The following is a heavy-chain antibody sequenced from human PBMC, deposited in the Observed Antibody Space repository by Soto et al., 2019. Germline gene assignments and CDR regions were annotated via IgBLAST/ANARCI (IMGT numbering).Heavy chain of an antibody. D-gene: IGHD2-15*01. Sequence: PGGSLRLSCAASGFTFSNAWMSWVRQAPGKGLEWVGRIKSKTDGGTTDYAAPVKGRFTISRDDSKNTLYLQMNSLKTEDTAVYYCTTDIYWIRVPPGVNYWGRGTLVTVSS. CDR1: GFTFSNAW. CDR2: IKSKTDGGTT. J-gene: IGHJ4*02. V-gene: IGHV3-15*01. CDR3: TTDIYWIRVPPGVNY.